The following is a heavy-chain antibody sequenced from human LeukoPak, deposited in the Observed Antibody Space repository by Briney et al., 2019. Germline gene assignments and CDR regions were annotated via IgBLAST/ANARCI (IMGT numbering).Heavy chain of an antibody. V-gene: IGHV4-59*01. Sequence: SETLSLTCTVSGGSISSYYWSWIRQPPGKGLEWIGYIYYSGSTKYNPSLKSRVTISVDTSKNQFSLKLSSVTAADTAVYYCARDRGSYLFDYWDQGTLVTVSS. CDR2: IYYSGST. D-gene: IGHD1-26*01. J-gene: IGHJ4*02. CDR1: GGSISSYY. CDR3: ARDRGSYLFDY.